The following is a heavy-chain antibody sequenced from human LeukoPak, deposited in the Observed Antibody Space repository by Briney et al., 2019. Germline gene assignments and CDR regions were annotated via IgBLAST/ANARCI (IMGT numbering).Heavy chain of an antibody. CDR2: INHSGST. Sequence: SETLSLTCAVYGGSFSGYFWNWIRQPPGKGLEWIGEINHSGSTNYNPSLKSRVTISVDTSKNQFSLQLKSVTPEDTAVYYCALLPSHPGDSSGPWGQGILVTVSS. J-gene: IGHJ5*02. D-gene: IGHD3-22*01. CDR3: ALLPSHPGDSSGP. CDR1: GGSFSGYF. V-gene: IGHV4-34*01.